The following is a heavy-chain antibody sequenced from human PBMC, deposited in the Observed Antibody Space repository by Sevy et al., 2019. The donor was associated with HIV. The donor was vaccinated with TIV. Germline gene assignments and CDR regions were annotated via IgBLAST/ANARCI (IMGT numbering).Heavy chain of an antibody. CDR3: AKDRKRGITMVQGVIIMSPIHYGMDV. V-gene: IGHV3-30*02. J-gene: IGHJ6*02. CDR1: GFTFSSYG. D-gene: IGHD3-10*01. CDR2: IRYDGSNK. Sequence: GGSLRLSCAASGFTFSSYGMHWVRQAPGKGLEWVAFIRYDGSNKYYADSVKGRFIISRDNSKNTLYLQMNSLRAEDTAVYYCAKDRKRGITMVQGVIIMSPIHYGMDVWGQGTTVTVSS.